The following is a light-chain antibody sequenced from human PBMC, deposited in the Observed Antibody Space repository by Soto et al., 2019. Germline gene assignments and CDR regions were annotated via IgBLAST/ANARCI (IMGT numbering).Light chain of an antibody. V-gene: IGKV3-11*01. CDR2: DSS. CDR1: QSVNSF. J-gene: IGKJ4*01. CDR3: QQRSNWPLT. Sequence: DIVLTQSPATLSLSPGERATLSCRASQSVNSFLAWYQQKPGQAPRLLIYDSSFRATGIPARFSASGSGAGFSRTISSQEPEDFAIYCCQQRSNWPLTFGGGTKVEI.